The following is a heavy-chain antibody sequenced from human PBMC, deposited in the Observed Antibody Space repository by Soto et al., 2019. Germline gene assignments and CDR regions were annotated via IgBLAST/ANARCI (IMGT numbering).Heavy chain of an antibody. Sequence: SETLSLTCTVSGGSVSSGDYFWSWLRQSPGKRLEWIAYIYYSGSTNYNPSLKSPATISVDTSKSQVSLTLTSMTAADAALYYCARSPNYYYYGFDVWGQGTAVTVSS. D-gene: IGHD3-10*01. J-gene: IGHJ6*02. CDR1: GGSVSSGDYF. CDR2: IYYSGST. CDR3: ARSPNYYYYGFDV. V-gene: IGHV4-61*08.